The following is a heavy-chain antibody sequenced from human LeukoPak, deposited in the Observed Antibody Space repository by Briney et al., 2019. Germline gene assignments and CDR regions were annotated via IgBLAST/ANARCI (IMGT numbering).Heavy chain of an antibody. J-gene: IGHJ4*02. CDR1: GFTFNTYA. D-gene: IGHD2-15*01. V-gene: IGHV3-33*06. Sequence: GGSLRLSCAASGFTFNTYAMNWVRQAPGKGLEWVAVIWYDGSHQYYADSVKGRFTISRDNSKNTLDLQMNSLRVEDTAVYFCAKDKDTPATAQPQRGYFESWGQGTLVTVSS. CDR2: IWYDGSHQ. CDR3: AKDKDTPATAQPQRGYFES.